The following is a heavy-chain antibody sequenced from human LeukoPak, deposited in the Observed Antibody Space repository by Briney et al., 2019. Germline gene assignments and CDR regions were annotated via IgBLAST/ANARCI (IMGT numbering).Heavy chain of an antibody. Sequence: SETLSLTCTVSGGSISSSSYYWGWIRQPPGQGLEWIGSIYYSVSTYYNPSLKSRVTISVDTPKNQFSLKLSSVTAADTAVYYCATFYCSGGRCCFDYWGQGTLVTVSS. D-gene: IGHD2-15*01. CDR1: GGSISSSSYY. CDR2: IYYSVST. CDR3: ATFYCSGGRCCFDY. V-gene: IGHV4-39*01. J-gene: IGHJ4*02.